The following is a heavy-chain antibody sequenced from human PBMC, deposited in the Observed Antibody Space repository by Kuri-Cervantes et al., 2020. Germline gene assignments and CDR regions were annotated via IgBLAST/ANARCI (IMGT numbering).Heavy chain of an antibody. V-gene: IGHV3-21*01. D-gene: IGHD6-13*01. CDR1: GFTFDDYA. CDR3: ARDRLAAAGTFFY. J-gene: IGHJ4*02. CDR2: ISSSSSYI. Sequence: GESLKISCAASGFTFDDYAMHWVRQAPGKGLEWVSSISSSSSYIYYADSVKGRFTISRDNAKNSLYLQMNSLRAEDTAVYYCARDRLAAAGTFFYWGQGTLVTVSS.